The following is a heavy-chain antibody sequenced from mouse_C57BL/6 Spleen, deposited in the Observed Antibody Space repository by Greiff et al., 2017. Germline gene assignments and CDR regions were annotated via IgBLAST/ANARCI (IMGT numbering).Heavy chain of an antibody. D-gene: IGHD1-1*01. CDR2: IDPSDSYT. Sequence: QVQLQQPGAELVMPGASVKLSCKASGYTFTSYWMHWVKQRPGKGLEWIGEIDPSDSYTNYNQKFKGKSTLTVDKYSSTAYMKLSSLTSEDSAVYYCARSEYYGSSPLYYAMDYWGQGTSVTFSS. CDR3: ARSEYYGSSPLYYAMDY. J-gene: IGHJ4*01. CDR1: GYTFTSYW. V-gene: IGHV1-69*01.